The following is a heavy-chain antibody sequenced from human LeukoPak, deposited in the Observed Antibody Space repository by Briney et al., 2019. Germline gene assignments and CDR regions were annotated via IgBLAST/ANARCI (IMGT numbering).Heavy chain of an antibody. V-gene: IGHV4-34*01. D-gene: IGHD2-15*01. CDR1: GGPFSGYY. Sequence: SETLSLTCAVYGGPFSGYYWGWIRQPPGKGLEWIGEINHSGSTNYNPSLKSRVTISVDTSKTQFSLKLSSVTAADTAVYYCARGRRVVVVVAAIPSMDVWGKGTTVTVSS. CDR2: INHSGST. CDR3: ARGRRVVVVVAAIPSMDV. J-gene: IGHJ6*03.